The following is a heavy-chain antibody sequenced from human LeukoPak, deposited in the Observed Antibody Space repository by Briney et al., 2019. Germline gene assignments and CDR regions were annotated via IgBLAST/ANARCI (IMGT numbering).Heavy chain of an antibody. CDR3: ASGESDFWSGYYTGARFDP. Sequence: GGSLRLSCAASGFTFSSYWMSWVRQAPGKGLEWVANIKQDGSEKYYVDSVKGRFTISRDNAKNSLYLQMNSLRAEDTAVHYCASGESDFWSGYYTGARFDPWGQGTLVTVSS. CDR2: IKQDGSEK. D-gene: IGHD3-3*01. CDR1: GFTFSSYW. V-gene: IGHV3-7*01. J-gene: IGHJ5*02.